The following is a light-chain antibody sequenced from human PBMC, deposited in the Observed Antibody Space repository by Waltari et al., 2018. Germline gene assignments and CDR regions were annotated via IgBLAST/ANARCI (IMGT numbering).Light chain of an antibody. Sequence: QSALTQPASVSGSPGQSIPTSCIGTSSDTGTFNLVSWYLHYPGPAPKLLISDVIQRPSGVSNRFSGSKSGNTASLTISGLQAEDEAIYYCCSYAGSRTWVFGGGAKLTVL. CDR1: SSDTGTFNL. CDR3: CSYAGSRTWV. CDR2: DVI. V-gene: IGLV2-23*02. J-gene: IGLJ3*02.